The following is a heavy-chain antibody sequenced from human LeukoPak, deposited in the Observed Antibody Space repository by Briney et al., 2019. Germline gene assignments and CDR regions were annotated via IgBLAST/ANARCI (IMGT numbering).Heavy chain of an antibody. D-gene: IGHD2-15*01. V-gene: IGHV3-13*01. Sequence: GGSLRLSCAASGFTFSKDDFHWVREVPGKGLEWVAAIGVTGDTYYADSVKRRFTISREDAANSLYLQMRSLGAGDTALYYCTKEFCGSRAACAGGSYYDFWGRGALVTVSS. CDR1: GFTFSKDD. J-gene: IGHJ2*01. CDR3: TKEFCGSRAACAGGSYYDF. CDR2: IGVTGDT.